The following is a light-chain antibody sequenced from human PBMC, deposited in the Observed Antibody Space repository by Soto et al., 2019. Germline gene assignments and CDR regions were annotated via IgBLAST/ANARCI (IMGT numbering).Light chain of an antibody. CDR2: DVR. V-gene: IGLV2-14*03. CDR3: SSYTCTYSPV. CDR1: SDEGGGYDF. Sequence: QSALTQPASMSGSTGQSIMISCTGTSDEGGGYDFVSWYQQRPSSVSQLSIYDVRYRHSGASPCFSCYKAGHKPYITNTELQSDDEADYFCSSYTCTYSPVFGSGTKVTVL. J-gene: IGLJ1*01.